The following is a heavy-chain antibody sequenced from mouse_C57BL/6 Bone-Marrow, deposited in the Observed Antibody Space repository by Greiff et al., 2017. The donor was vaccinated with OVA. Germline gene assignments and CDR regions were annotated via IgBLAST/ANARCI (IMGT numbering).Heavy chain of an antibody. V-gene: IGHV1-22*01. CDR2: INPNNGGT. J-gene: IGHJ4*01. CDR1: GYTFTDYN. CDR3: ARCRTGTMYAMDY. D-gene: IGHD4-1*01. Sequence: EVQRVESGPELVKPGASVKMSCKASGYTFTDYNMHWVKQSHGKSLEWIGYINPNNGGTSYNQKFKGKATLTVNKSSSTAYMELRSLTSEDSAVYYCARCRTGTMYAMDYWGQGTSVTVSS.